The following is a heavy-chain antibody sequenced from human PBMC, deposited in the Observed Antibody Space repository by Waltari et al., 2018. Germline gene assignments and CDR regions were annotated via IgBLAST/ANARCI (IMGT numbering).Heavy chain of an antibody. CDR1: GSTFGSSG. D-gene: IGHD6-13*01. CDR2: IKTDGSET. Sequence: EVQVVESGGGLVQPGGSLRLSCAASGSTFGSSGMTWVRQAPGKGLEWVANIKTDGSETYYVDSVKGRFTISRDNTKNSLYLQMSSLRAEDTAVYYCAIGGVETSWYWRYWGQGTLVTVSS. V-gene: IGHV3-7*01. J-gene: IGHJ4*02. CDR3: AIGGVETSWYWRY.